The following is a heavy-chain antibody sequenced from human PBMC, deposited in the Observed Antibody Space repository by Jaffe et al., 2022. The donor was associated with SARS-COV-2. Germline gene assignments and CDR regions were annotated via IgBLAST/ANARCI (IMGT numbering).Heavy chain of an antibody. Sequence: EVQLVESGGGLVQPGRSLRLSCAASGFTFDDYAMHWVRQAPGKGLEWVSGISWNSVSLGYADSVRGRFTVSRDNAKNSLYLQMSSLRTEDTALYYCAKGGGRYLYFHMDVWGKGTTVTVSS. V-gene: IGHV3-9*01. CDR3: AKGGGRYLYFHMDV. CDR1: GFTFDDYA. CDR2: ISWNSVSL. J-gene: IGHJ6*03. D-gene: IGHD3-16*01.